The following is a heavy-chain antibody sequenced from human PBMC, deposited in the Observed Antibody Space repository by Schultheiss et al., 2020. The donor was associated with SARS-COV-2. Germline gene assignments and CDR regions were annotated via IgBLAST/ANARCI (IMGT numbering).Heavy chain of an antibody. Sequence: SVKVSCKASGGTFSSYAISWVRQAPGQGLEWMGGIIPIFGTANYAQKFQGRVTITADESTSTAYMELSSLRSEDTAVYYCARRSNYVAVSYYYYYGMDVWGQGTTVTVSS. D-gene: IGHD4-11*01. J-gene: IGHJ6*02. V-gene: IGHV1-69*13. CDR3: ARRSNYVAVSYYYYYGMDV. CDR2: IIPIFGTA. CDR1: GGTFSSYA.